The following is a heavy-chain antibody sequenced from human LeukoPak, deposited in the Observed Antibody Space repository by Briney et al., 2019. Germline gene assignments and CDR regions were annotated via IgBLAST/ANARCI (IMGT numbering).Heavy chain of an antibody. J-gene: IGHJ3*02. V-gene: IGHV1-3*01. CDR1: GYTFTSYA. CDR2: INAGNGNT. D-gene: IGHD3-3*01. CDR3: ARTYDFGRGPPGDAFDN. Sequence: GASVKVSCKASGYTFTSYAMHWVRQAPGQRLEWMGWINAGNGNTKYSQKFQGRVTITRDTSASTAYMELSSLRSEDTAVYYCARTYDFGRGPPGDAFDNWGPGTLVIVSS.